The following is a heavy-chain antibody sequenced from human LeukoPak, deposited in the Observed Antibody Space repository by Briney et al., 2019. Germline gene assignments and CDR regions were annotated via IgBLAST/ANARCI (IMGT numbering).Heavy chain of an antibody. J-gene: IGHJ4*02. CDR3: ARGEGGATYYYDSSGYCPDY. CDR2: MNPNRGNI. Sequence: ASVEVSCKASGYTFTSYDIHWVRQATGQGLEWMGWMNPNRGNIDYAQKVQGRVTMTRNTSISTAYMELSGLRSEDTAVYYCARGEGGATYYYDSSGYCPDYWGQGTLVTVSS. D-gene: IGHD3-22*01. CDR1: GYTFTSYD. V-gene: IGHV1-8*01.